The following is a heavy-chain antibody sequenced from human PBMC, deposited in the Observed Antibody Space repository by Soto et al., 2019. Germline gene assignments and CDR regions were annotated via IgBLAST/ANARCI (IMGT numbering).Heavy chain of an antibody. CDR3: ARTSWYCDNLTGYSPDWFDP. D-gene: IGHD3-9*01. V-gene: IGHV4-59*01. CDR2: IYSSGST. Sequence: PSETLSLTCTVSGGSISGYFWNWIRQPPGKGLERIGYIYSSGSTNYKSSLKSRVTISVDTSKNQFSLQLSSVTAADTAVYYCARTSWYCDNLTGYSPDWFDPWGQGTRVTVS. CDR1: GGSISGYF. J-gene: IGHJ5*02.